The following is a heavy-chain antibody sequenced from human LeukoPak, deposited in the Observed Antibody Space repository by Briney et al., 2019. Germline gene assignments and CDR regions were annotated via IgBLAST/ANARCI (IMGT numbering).Heavy chain of an antibody. CDR1: GFRFSSYS. Sequence: PGGSLRLSCAASGFRFSSYSMNWVRQAPGKGLEWVSYMSGDSDIIAYADSVKGRFTISRDNARNSLYLQMNSLRDEDTAVYYCVRGGPIDYWGQGTLVTVSS. J-gene: IGHJ4*02. CDR2: MSGDSDII. V-gene: IGHV3-48*02. CDR3: VRGGPIDY.